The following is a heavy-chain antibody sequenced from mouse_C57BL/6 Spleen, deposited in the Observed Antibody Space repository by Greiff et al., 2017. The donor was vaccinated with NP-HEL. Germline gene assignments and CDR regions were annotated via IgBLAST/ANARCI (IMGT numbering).Heavy chain of an antibody. CDR3: TSYFYY. CDR2: IRLKSDNYAT. Sequence: EVQLQQSGGGLVQPGGSMKLSCVASGFTFSNYWMNWVRQSPEKGLEWVAQIRLKSDNYATHYAESVKGRFTISRDDSKSSVYLQMNNLRAEDTGIYYCTSYFYYWGQGTTLTVSS. J-gene: IGHJ2*01. V-gene: IGHV6-3*01. CDR1: GFTFSNYW.